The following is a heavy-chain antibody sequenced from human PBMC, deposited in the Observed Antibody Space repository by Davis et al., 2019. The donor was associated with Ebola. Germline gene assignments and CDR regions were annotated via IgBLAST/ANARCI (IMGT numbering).Heavy chain of an antibody. CDR3: ARYAVVVAAKGYYYGMDV. D-gene: IGHD2-15*01. Sequence: GESLKISCAASGFTFSSYSMNWVRQAPGKGLEWVSSISSSSTYIYYADSVKGRFTISSDNAKNSLYLQMNSLRAEDTAVYYCARYAVVVAAKGYYYGMDVWGKETTVTVSS. CDR2: ISSSSTYI. J-gene: IGHJ6*04. V-gene: IGHV3-21*01. CDR1: GFTFSSYS.